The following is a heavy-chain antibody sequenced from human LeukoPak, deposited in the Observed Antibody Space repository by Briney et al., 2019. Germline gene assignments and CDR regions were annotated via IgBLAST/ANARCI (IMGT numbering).Heavy chain of an antibody. J-gene: IGHJ1*01. V-gene: IGHV3-30*03. Sequence: PGGSLRLSCAASGVTFRSYGMHWVRQAPGKGLEWVALISSDGNDKLYGESVRGRFTVSRDDSKSTLYLQMNSLRAEDTAVYYCTTIVIRGNRGDDYDDWGQGTLVTVSS. CDR2: ISSDGNDK. CDR1: GVTFRSYG. D-gene: IGHD5-12*01. CDR3: TTIVIRGNRGDDYDD.